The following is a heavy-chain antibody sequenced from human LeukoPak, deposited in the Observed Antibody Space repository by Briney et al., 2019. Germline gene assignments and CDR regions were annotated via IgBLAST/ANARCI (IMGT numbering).Heavy chain of an antibody. D-gene: IGHD1-14*01. V-gene: IGHV4-39*01. J-gene: IGHJ5*02. CDR3: AGLIRPGWFDP. CDR2: IYYSGST. Sequence: SETLSLTCTVSGGSISSSTDYWGWIRQPPGKGLEWIANIYYSGSTYYNPSLKSRVTISVDTSKNQFSLKLSSVTAADTAVYYCAGLIRPGWFDPWGQGTLVTVSS. CDR1: GGSISSSTDY.